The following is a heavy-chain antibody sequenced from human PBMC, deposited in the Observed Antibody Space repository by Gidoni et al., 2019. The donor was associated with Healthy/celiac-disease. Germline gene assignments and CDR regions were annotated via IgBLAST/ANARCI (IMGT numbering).Heavy chain of an antibody. D-gene: IGHD2-2*01. CDR1: GLTCSSYG. V-gene: IGHV3-30*18. CDR3: AKDDGIVVVPAALVDY. Sequence: QVQLVASGGGVVPPGRSLRLSCAASGLTCSSYGMHWVRQAPGKGLEWVSVTSYDGSNKYYADSVKGRFTISRDNSKNTLYLQMNSLRAEDTSVYYCAKDDGIVVVPAALVDYWGQGTLVTVSS. CDR2: TSYDGSNK. J-gene: IGHJ4*02.